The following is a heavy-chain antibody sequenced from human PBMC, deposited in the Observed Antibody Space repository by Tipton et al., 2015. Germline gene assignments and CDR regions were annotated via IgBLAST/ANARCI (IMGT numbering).Heavy chain of an antibody. Sequence: TLSLTCTVSGASVSSDSYYWSWIRQPPGKGLEWIGYIYYSGSTNYSPSLKSRVSMSIDTSKNQFSLKLSSVTAADTAVYYCAASTVNTMDYEYLGLDAWGQGTTVIVSS. J-gene: IGHJ6*02. CDR3: AASTVNTMDYEYLGLDA. V-gene: IGHV4-61*01. CDR2: IYYSGST. D-gene: IGHD4-11*01. CDR1: GASVSSDSYY.